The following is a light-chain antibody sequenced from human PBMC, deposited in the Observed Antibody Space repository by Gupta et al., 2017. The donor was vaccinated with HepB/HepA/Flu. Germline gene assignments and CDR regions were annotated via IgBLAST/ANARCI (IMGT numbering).Light chain of an antibody. J-gene: IGLJ3*02. Sequence: QSALTPPASVSGSPGQSITISCTGTISDVGVYNYVSWYQQHPGNAPNLMIYDVNKRPAGVSHRFSGSKSGNTASRTISGLQPEDEGDYYCSSYTSSNSLVFGGGTKLTVL. CDR3: SSYTSSNSLV. CDR2: DVN. V-gene: IGLV2-14*03. CDR1: ISDVGVYNY.